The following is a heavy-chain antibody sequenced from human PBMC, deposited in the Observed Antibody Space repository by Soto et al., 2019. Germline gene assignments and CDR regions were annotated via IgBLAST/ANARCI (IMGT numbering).Heavy chain of an antibody. Sequence: QVQLVQSGAEVKKPGASVKVSCKASGYTFTNSGISWVRQAPGQGLEWMGWISTDNGNTHYAQHLQGRVSMTTDTSTSTAYMDLSSLRSDDTAFYYCARDQGITAFGVYSMYYYGMDVWGQGTTVTVPS. D-gene: IGHD3-3*01. CDR3: ARDQGITAFGVYSMYYYGMDV. CDR2: ISTDNGNT. CDR1: GYTFTNSG. V-gene: IGHV1-18*01. J-gene: IGHJ6*02.